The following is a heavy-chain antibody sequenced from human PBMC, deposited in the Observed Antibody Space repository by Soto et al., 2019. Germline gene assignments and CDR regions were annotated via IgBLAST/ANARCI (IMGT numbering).Heavy chain of an antibody. Sequence: SETLSLTCTVSGGSISSYYWSWIRQPPGKGLEWIGYIYYSGSTNYNPSLKSRVTISVDTSKNQFSLKLSSVTAADTAVYYCARPRRDSSSWDAFDIWGQGTMVTVSS. D-gene: IGHD6-13*01. V-gene: IGHV4-59*01. CDR3: ARPRRDSSSWDAFDI. J-gene: IGHJ3*02. CDR1: GGSISSYY. CDR2: IYYSGST.